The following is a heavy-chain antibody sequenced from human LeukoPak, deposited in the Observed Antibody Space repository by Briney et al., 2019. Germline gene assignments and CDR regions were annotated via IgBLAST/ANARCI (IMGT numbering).Heavy chain of an antibody. CDR2: ISGSGGST. D-gene: IGHD2-21*01. CDR3: AKVVHIVVVNDAFDI. Sequence: GGSLRLSCVASGFTFSSYAMSWVRQAPGKGLEWVSAISGSGGSTYYADSVKGRFTISRDNSKNTLYLQMNSLRAEDTAAYYCAKVVHIVVVNDAFDIWGQGTMVTVSS. J-gene: IGHJ3*02. CDR1: GFTFSSYA. V-gene: IGHV3-23*01.